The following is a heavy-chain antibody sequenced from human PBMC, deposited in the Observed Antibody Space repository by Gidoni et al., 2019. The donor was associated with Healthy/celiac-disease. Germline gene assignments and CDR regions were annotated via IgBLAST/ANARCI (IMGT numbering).Heavy chain of an antibody. V-gene: IGHV4-61*02. CDR1: GGSIRSGSYY. D-gene: IGHD2-15*01. CDR3: ARDGYCSGGSCYWAWYFDL. CDR2: IYTSGST. J-gene: IGHJ2*01. Sequence: QVQLQESGPGLVKPSQTLSLTCTVSGGSIRSGSYYWRWIRQPAGKGLEWIGRIYTSGSTNYNPSLKSRVTISVDTSKNQFSLKLSSVTAADTAGYYCARDGYCSGGSCYWAWYFDLWGRGTLVTVSS.